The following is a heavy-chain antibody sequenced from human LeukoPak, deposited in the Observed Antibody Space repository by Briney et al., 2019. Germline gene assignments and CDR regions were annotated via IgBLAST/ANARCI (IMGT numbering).Heavy chain of an antibody. CDR3: ARDDDYGGNPTLGY. J-gene: IGHJ4*02. CDR2: INPNSGDT. CDR1: GYTITGYY. Sequence: ASVKVSCKASGYTITGYYIHWVRQAPGQGLEWMGWINPNSGDTNYAQKFQGRVTMTRDTSISTAYMELSRLRSDDTAVYYCARDDDYGGNPTLGYWGQGTLVTVSS. D-gene: IGHD4-23*01. V-gene: IGHV1-2*02.